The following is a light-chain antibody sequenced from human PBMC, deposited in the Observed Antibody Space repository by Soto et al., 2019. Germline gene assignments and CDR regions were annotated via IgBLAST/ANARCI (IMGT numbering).Light chain of an antibody. CDR3: QQYGSSPWT. CDR2: GAS. J-gene: IGKJ1*01. CDR1: QSVSSN. V-gene: IGKV3-20*01. Sequence: PGERATLSCRASQSVSSNLAWNQQKPGQAPRLLIYGASYRAAGIPDRFSGSGSGTDFTLTISRLEPEDFALYYCQQYGSSPWTFGQGTKVDIK.